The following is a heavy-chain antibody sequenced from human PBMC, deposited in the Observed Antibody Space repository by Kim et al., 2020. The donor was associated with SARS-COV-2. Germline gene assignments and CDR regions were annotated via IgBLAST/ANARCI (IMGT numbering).Heavy chain of an antibody. CDR1: GFTFSSYA. Sequence: GGSLRLSCSASGFTFSSYAMHWVRQAPGKGLEYVSAISSNGGSTYYADSVKGRFTISRDNSKNTLYLQMSSLRAEDTAVYYCVNNMGYDILIFDYWGQGTLVTVSS. J-gene: IGHJ4*02. CDR2: ISSNGGST. CDR3: VNNMGYDILIFDY. D-gene: IGHD5-12*01. V-gene: IGHV3-64D*09.